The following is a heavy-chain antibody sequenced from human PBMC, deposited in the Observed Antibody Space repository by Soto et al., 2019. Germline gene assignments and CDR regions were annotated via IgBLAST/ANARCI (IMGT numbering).Heavy chain of an antibody. CDR1: GFTFSGSA. D-gene: IGHD5-18*01. J-gene: IGHJ6*02. Sequence: GGSMRLSCAASGFTFSGSAMHWVSQASGKGLEWVGRIRSKANSYATAYAASVKGRFTISRDDSKNTAYLQMNSLKTEDTAVYYCTRHIGDPAMFYYYFGMDVWGQGTTVTVSS. V-gene: IGHV3-73*01. CDR3: TRHIGDPAMFYYYFGMDV. CDR2: IRSKANSYAT.